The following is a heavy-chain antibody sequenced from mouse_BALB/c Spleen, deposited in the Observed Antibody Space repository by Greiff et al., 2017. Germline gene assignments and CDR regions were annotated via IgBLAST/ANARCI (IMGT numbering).Heavy chain of an antibody. Sequence: EVQRVESGGGLVKPGGSLKLSCAASGFTFSDYYMYWVRQTPEKRLEWVATISDGGSYTYYPDSVKGRFTIARDNAKNNLYLQMSSLKSEDTAMFYCARGRGSSYEDAMDCWGQGTSVTVSS. CDR2: ISDGGSYT. CDR3: ARGRGSSYEDAMDC. J-gene: IGHJ4*01. V-gene: IGHV5-4*02. CDR1: GFTFSDYY. D-gene: IGHD1-1*01.